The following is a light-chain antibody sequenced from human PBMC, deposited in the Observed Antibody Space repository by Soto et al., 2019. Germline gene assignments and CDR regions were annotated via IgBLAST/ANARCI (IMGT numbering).Light chain of an antibody. CDR2: AAS. CDR3: QQSYSTPLT. V-gene: IGKV1-39*01. CDR1: QSISSY. Sequence: DIQMTQSPSSLSASVGDRVTITCRASQSISSYLKWYQQKLGKAPKVLIYAASSLRSGVPSRFSGSGSWTDFTLTISSLQPEDFAIYYCQQSYSTPLTFGQGTRLEIK. J-gene: IGKJ5*01.